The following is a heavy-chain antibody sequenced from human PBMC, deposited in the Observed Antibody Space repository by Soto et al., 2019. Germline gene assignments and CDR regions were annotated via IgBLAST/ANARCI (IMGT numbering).Heavy chain of an antibody. D-gene: IGHD2-2*01. J-gene: IGHJ3*02. CDR2: ISGSGGST. CDR1: GFTFSSYA. Sequence: GGSLRLSCAASGFTFSSYAMSWVRQAPGKGLEWVSAISGSGGSTYYADSVKGRLTISRDNSKNTLYLQRKSLRAEDTAVYDCASNTTSHAFDIWSQGTMVTGSS. CDR3: ASNTTSHAFDI. V-gene: IGHV3-23*01.